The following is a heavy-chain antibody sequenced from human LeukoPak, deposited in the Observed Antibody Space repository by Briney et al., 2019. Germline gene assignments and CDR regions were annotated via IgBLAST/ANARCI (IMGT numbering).Heavy chain of an antibody. D-gene: IGHD3-22*01. V-gene: IGHV1-69*13. CDR2: IIPIFGTA. CDR3: ARAGEYYYDSSGYYDAFDI. J-gene: IGHJ3*02. CDR1: GGTFSSYA. Sequence: GASVKVSCKASGGTFSSYAISWVRQAPGQGLEWMGGIIPIFGTANYAQKFQGRVTITADESTSTAYMELSSLRSEDTAVYYCARAGEYYYDSSGYYDAFDIWGQGTMVTVSS.